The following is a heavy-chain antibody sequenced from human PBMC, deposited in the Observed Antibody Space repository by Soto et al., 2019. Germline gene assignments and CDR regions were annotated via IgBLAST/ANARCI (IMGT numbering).Heavy chain of an antibody. CDR1: GFTFSSYS. J-gene: IGHJ3*02. CDR2: ISSSSSTI. CDR3: ARDHYDFWSGYQHAFDI. V-gene: IGHV3-48*02. Sequence: EVQLVESGGGLVQPGGSLRLSCAASGFTFSSYSMNGVRQAPGKGLEWVSYISSSSSTIYYADSVKGRFTISRDNAKNSLYLQMNSLRDEDTAVYYCARDHYDFWSGYQHAFDIWGQGTMVTVSS. D-gene: IGHD3-3*01.